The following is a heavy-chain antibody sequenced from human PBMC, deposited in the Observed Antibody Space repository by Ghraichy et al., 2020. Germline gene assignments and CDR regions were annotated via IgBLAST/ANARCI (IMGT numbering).Heavy chain of an antibody. D-gene: IGHD3-3*01. Sequence: GESLNISCAASGFTFSSYAMSWVRQAPGKGLEVVSAISGSGDATNYADSLKGRFTISRDNSKNTLYVQMHSLRAEDTAVYYCAKFPVRDWLRSYFEHWGRGTPVTVSS. CDR2: ISGSGDAT. V-gene: IGHV3-23*01. J-gene: IGHJ4*02. CDR3: AKFPVRDWLRSYFEH. CDR1: GFTFSSYA.